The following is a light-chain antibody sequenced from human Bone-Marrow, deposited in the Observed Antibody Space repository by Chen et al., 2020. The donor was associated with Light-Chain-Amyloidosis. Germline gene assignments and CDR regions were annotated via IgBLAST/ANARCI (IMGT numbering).Light chain of an antibody. V-gene: IGLV3-21*02. CDR2: DDS. CDR3: HVWDRSSDRPV. CDR1: TIGSTS. J-gene: IGLJ3*02. Sequence: SYVLTQPSSVSVARGQTATIARGGNTIGSTSVHWYQQTPGQAPLLVVDDDSDRPSRTPERLSGSNSGNTATLTISRVEAGDEADYYCHVWDRSSDRPVFGGGTKLTVL.